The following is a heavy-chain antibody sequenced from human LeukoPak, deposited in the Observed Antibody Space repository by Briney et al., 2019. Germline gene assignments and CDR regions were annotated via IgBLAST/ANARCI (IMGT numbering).Heavy chain of an antibody. J-gene: IGHJ4*02. CDR1: GFTFSSYS. Sequence: GGSLRLSCAASGFTFSSYSMNWVRQAPGKGLEWVSSITSSSGYIYYADSVKGRFTISRDNAKNSLYLQMNSLRAEDTAVYYCARVHDFWSFDYWGQGTLVTVPS. CDR3: ARVHDFWSFDY. V-gene: IGHV3-21*01. D-gene: IGHD3-3*01. CDR2: ITSSSGYI.